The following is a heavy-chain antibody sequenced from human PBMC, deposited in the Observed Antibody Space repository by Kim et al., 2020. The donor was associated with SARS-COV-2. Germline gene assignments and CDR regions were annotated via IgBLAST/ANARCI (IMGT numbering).Heavy chain of an antibody. V-gene: IGHV4-31*02. D-gene: IGHD3-3*01. Sequence: LKSRVTISVDTSKNQFALKLSSVTAADTAVYYCASGRFLEWLLAADPPDYWGQGTLVTVSS. CDR3: ASGRFLEWLLAADPPDY. J-gene: IGHJ4*02.